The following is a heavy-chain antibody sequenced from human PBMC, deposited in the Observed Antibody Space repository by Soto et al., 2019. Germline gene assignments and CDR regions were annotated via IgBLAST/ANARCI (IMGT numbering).Heavy chain of an antibody. D-gene: IGHD6-13*01. J-gene: IGHJ6*02. Sequence: VKVSCKASGYDFTAYDINWVRQASGQGLEWMGWMNPIIGATGSARRFQGRVSMTRNTATGTVYLELTSLRSDDSAVYYCGRGPSPRAPAGGTPYYFAMDVWGQGTTVTVSS. V-gene: IGHV1-8*02. CDR2: MNPIIGAT. CDR1: GYDFTAYD. CDR3: GRGPSPRAPAGGTPYYFAMDV.